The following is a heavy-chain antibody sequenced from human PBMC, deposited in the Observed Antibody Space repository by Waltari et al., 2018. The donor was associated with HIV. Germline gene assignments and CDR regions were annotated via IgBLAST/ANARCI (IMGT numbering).Heavy chain of an antibody. V-gene: IGHV3-33*01. CDR1: GFTFRSYG. CDR3: ARDPIYCSSTSCYTHFDY. D-gene: IGHD2-2*02. J-gene: IGHJ4*02. Sequence: QVQLVESGGGVVQPGRSLRLSCAASGFTFRSYGMLWVRQAPGKGLEWVAVIWYDGSNKYYADSVKGRFTISRDNSKNTLYLQMNSLRAEDTAVYYCARDPIYCSSTSCYTHFDYWGQGTLVTVSS. CDR2: IWYDGSNK.